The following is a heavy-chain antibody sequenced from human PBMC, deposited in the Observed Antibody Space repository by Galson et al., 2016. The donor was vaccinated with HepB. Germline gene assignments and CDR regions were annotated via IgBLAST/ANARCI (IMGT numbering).Heavy chain of an antibody. CDR2: IHAGDPGT. J-gene: IGHJ6*02. CDR3: AKKGLVPRGPDYSLHV. Sequence: SLRLSCAGSGFTFSTYIMGWVRQPPGKGLEWVSSIHAGDPGTYYTDSVKGRFTISRDNSRNTVYLQMNDLRVGDSAVYYCAKKGLVPRGPDYSLHVLSQGTTVTVSS. CDR1: GFTFSTYI. V-gene: IGHV3-23*01. D-gene: IGHD4-11*01.